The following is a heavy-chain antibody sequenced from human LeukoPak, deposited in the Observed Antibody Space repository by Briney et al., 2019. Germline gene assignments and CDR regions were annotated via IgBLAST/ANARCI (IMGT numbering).Heavy chain of an antibody. CDR3: ARGGQLDAFDS. CDR1: GYTFTLYH. D-gene: IGHD6-6*01. CDR2: INPSGGSK. Sequence: ASVTVSCKASGYTFTLYHIHWVRQAPGHGLEWMGVINPSGGSKSYAQKLQGRVTMTRDTSTSTVYMELISLRSEDTAVYSCARGGQLDAFDSWGQGTMVTVSS. J-gene: IGHJ3*02. V-gene: IGHV1-46*04.